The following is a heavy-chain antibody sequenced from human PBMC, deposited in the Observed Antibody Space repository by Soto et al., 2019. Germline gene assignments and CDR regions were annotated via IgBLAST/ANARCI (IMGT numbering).Heavy chain of an antibody. CDR3: AGQWAAGYGAFDP. Sequence: QVQLQESGPGLEKPSGTLSLTCAVSGGSISNNRWWTWVRQAPGKGLEWIGEIHDRGSTNYNLSLKSRATVSIDRSKNQFSLEMRGVTAADTAVYYCAGQWAAGYGAFDPWGQGTLVTVSS. CDR2: IHDRGST. D-gene: IGHD3-9*01. J-gene: IGHJ5*02. CDR1: GGSISNNRW. V-gene: IGHV4-4*02.